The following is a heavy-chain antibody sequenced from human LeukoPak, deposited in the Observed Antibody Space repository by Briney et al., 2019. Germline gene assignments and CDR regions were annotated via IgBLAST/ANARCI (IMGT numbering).Heavy chain of an antibody. CDR1: GYTFTSYG. V-gene: IGHV1-18*01. CDR3: ARDRGVRSSWLQYYYDSSGYIDF. J-gene: IGHJ4*02. D-gene: IGHD3-22*01. Sequence: ASVKVSCKASGYTFTSYGISWVRQAPGQGLEWMGWISAYNGNTNYAQKLQGRVTMTTDTSTSTAYMELRSLRSDDTAVYYCARDRGVRSSWLQYYYDSSGYIDFWGQGTLVTVPS. CDR2: ISAYNGNT.